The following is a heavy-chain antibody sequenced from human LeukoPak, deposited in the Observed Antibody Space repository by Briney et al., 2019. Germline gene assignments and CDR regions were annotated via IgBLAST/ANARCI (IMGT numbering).Heavy chain of an antibody. J-gene: IGHJ3*02. CDR2: IYHSGST. CDR3: ARILGAYCSGGSCPDAFDI. CDR1: GYSISSGYY. V-gene: IGHV4-38-2*01. Sequence: SETLSLTCAVSGYSISSGYYWGWIRQPPGKGLEWIGNIYHSGSTYYNPSLKSRVTISVDTSKNQFSLKLISVTAADTAVYYCARILGAYCSGGSCPDAFDIWGQGTMVTVSS. D-gene: IGHD2-15*01.